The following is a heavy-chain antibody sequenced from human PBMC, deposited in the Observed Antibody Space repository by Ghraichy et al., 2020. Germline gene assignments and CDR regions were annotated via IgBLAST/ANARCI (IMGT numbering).Heavy chain of an antibody. J-gene: IGHJ4*02. CDR2: INPSGGST. D-gene: IGHD5-12*01. V-gene: IGHV1-46*01. CDR3: AFESVDIVASPYRGYFDY. Sequence: ASVKVSCKASGYTFTSYYMHWVRQAPGQGLEWMGIINPSGGSTSYAQKFQGRVTMTRDTSTSTVYMELSSLRSEDTAVYYCAFESVDIVASPYRGYFDYWGQGTLVTVSS. CDR1: GYTFTSYY.